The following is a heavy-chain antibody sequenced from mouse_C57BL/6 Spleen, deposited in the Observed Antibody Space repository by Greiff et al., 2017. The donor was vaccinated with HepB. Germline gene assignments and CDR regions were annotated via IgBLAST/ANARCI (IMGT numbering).Heavy chain of an antibody. Sequence: EVKVEESGPGLVKPSQTVFLTCTVTGISITTGNYRWSWIRQFPGNKLEWIGYIYYSGTITYNPSLTSRTTITRDTPKNQFFLEMNSLTAEDTATYYCARDLDYDYDEGYFDVWGTGTTVTVSS. J-gene: IGHJ1*03. CDR1: GISITTGNYR. D-gene: IGHD2-4*01. CDR2: IYYSGTI. CDR3: ARDLDYDYDEGYFDV. V-gene: IGHV3-5*01.